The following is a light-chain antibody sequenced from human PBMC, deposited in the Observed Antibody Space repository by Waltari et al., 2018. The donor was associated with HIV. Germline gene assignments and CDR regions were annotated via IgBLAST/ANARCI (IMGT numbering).Light chain of an antibody. J-gene: IGKJ3*01. CDR2: SAS. V-gene: IGKV1-39*01. CDR1: QSISSK. Sequence: DIQMTQSPSSLSASVGDRVTMTCRASQSISSKLNWYQQRPGKAPDLLIYSASTLKSGVPSRFSGSGSGTDFTLTISSLQTEDCVTYYCQQSYSIPLTFGPGTKVEI. CDR3: QQSYSIPLT.